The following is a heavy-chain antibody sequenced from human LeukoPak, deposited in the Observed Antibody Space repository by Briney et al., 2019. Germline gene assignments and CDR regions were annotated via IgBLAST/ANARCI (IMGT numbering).Heavy chain of an antibody. CDR3: ARSATYYYDSSVGY. CDR2: ISSSGSTI. J-gene: IGHJ4*02. D-gene: IGHD3-22*01. CDR1: LFTFSDYY. Sequence: GGSLRLSCAASLFTFSDYYMSWIRQAPGKGLEWVSYISSSGSTIYYADSVKGRFTISRDNAKNSLYLQMNSLRAEDSAVYYCARSATYYYDSSVGYWGQGTLVTVSS. V-gene: IGHV3-11*01.